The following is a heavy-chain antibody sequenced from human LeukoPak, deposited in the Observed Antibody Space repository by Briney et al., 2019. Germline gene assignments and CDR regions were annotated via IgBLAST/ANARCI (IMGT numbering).Heavy chain of an antibody. CDR1: GFTFSSYA. Sequence: GSLRLSCAASGFTFSSYAMHWVRQAPGKGLEWVAVISYDGSNKYYADSVKGRFTISRDNSKNTLYLQMNSLRAEDTAVYYCARDGRGGATGFDYWGRGTLVTVSS. J-gene: IGHJ4*02. CDR3: ARDGRGGATGFDY. V-gene: IGHV3-30-3*01. D-gene: IGHD2-15*01. CDR2: ISYDGSNK.